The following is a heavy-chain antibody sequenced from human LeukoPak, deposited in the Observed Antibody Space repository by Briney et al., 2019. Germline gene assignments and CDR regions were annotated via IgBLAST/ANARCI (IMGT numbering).Heavy chain of an antibody. J-gene: IGHJ4*02. CDR3: AKDATYYYDSSGLN. CDR2: ISGSGGST. V-gene: IGHV3-23*01. CDR1: GFTFSSYA. Sequence: GVSLRLSCAASGFTFSSYAMSWVRQAPGKGLEWVSAISGSGGSTYYAESVKGRFTISRDNSKNTLYLQMNSLRAEDTAVYYCAKDATYYYDSSGLNWGQGTLVTVSS. D-gene: IGHD3-22*01.